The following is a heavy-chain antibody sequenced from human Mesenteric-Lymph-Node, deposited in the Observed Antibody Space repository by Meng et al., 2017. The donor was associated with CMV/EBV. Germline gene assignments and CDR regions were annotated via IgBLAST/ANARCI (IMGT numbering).Heavy chain of an antibody. D-gene: IGHD3-3*01. Sequence: ASVKVSCKASGGTFSNYTFTWVRQAPGQGLEWMGIINPSGGSTSYAQKFQGRVTMTRDTSTSTVYMELSSLRSEDTAVYYCARGGVLRFLEWLEYWGQGTLVTVSS. J-gene: IGHJ4*02. V-gene: IGHV1-46*01. CDR1: GGTFSNYT. CDR2: INPSGGST. CDR3: ARGGVLRFLEWLEY.